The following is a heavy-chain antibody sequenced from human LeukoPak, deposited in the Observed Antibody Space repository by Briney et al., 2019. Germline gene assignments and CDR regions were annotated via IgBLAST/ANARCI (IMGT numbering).Heavy chain of an antibody. CDR3: ARGVVRGYYYYCYMDV. J-gene: IGHJ6*03. V-gene: IGHV4-59*01. CDR2: FYNSGRS. CDR1: GGCISSYY. D-gene: IGHD3-10*01. Sequence: PSETLSLTCTVSGGCISSYYWSWIRQPPGKGLEWIGYFYNSGRSTYNPSLKSRVTISVDTSKNQFSLKLSSVTAADTAVYYCARGVVRGYYYYCYMDVWGKGTTVTVSS.